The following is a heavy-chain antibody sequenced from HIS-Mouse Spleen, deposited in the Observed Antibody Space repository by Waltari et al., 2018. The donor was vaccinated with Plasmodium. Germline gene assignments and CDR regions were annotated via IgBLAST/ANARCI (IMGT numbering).Heavy chain of an antibody. CDR2: IKQDGSEK. CDR3: ASSWYWYFDL. D-gene: IGHD6-13*01. Sequence: EVQLVESGGGLVQPGGSRSLLCAASGFTFRSYWMSWGRQAPGKGLEWVANIKQDGSEKYYVDSAKGRFTISRDNAKNSLYLQMNSLRAEDTAVYYCASSWYWYFDLWGRGTLVTVSS. J-gene: IGHJ2*01. CDR1: GFTFRSYW. V-gene: IGHV3-7*01.